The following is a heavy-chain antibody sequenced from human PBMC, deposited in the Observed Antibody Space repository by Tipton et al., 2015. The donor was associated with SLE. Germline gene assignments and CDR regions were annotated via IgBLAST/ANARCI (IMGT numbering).Heavy chain of an antibody. D-gene: IGHD6-13*01. CDR2: INHSGST. V-gene: IGHV4-34*01. CDR3: ARGYRIAALRPWYFDL. CDR1: GGSFSGYY. Sequence: LRLSCAVYGGSFSGYYWSWIRQPPGKGLEWIGEINHSGSTNYSPSLKSRVNISVDTSRNQFSLKMTSLTAVDTAVYYCARGYRIAALRPWYFDLWGRGTLVTVSS. J-gene: IGHJ2*01.